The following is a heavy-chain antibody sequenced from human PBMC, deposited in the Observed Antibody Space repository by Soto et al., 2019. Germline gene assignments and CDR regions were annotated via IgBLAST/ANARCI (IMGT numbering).Heavy chain of an antibody. V-gene: IGHV3-48*01. CDR3: ARALQTYTSGPLGF. Sequence: EVQLVESGGGVVQPGGSLRLSCAASGFTFSSYSIHWVRQAPEKGLEWVSYIGTSTSTTYYADSVKGRFTISRDNAKNSLFLQMNSLRAEDTAVYYCARALQTYTSGPLGFWGQGTRVTVSS. CDR1: GFTFSSYS. CDR2: IGTSTSTT. J-gene: IGHJ4*02. D-gene: IGHD6-19*01.